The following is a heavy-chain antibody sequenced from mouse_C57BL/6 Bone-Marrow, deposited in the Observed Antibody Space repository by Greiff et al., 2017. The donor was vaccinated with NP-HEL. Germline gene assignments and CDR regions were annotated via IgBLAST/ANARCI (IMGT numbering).Heavy chain of an antibody. CDR2: IWRGGST. CDR1: GFSLTSYG. V-gene: IGHV2-5*01. D-gene: IGHD1-1*01. J-gene: IGHJ1*03. CDR3: AKPRYYGSSYGYFDV. Sequence: VKLQESGPGLVQPSQSLSITCTVSGFSLTSYGVHWVRQSPGKGLEWLGVIWRGGSTDYNAAFMSRLSITKDNSKSQVFFKMNSLQADDTAIYYCAKPRYYGSSYGYFDVWGTGTTVTVSS.